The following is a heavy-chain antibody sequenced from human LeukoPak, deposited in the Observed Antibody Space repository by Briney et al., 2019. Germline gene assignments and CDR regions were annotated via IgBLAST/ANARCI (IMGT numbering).Heavy chain of an antibody. CDR1: GFTFSSYS. V-gene: IGHV3-48*01. Sequence: GGSLRLSCAASGFTFSSYSMNWVRQAPGKGLEWVSYISSSSSTIYYADSVKGRFTISRDNSKNTLYLQMNSLRAEDTAVYYCAKDRRWMEAFDIWGQGTMVTVSS. CDR3: AKDRRWMEAFDI. CDR2: ISSSSSTI. J-gene: IGHJ3*02. D-gene: IGHD5-12*01.